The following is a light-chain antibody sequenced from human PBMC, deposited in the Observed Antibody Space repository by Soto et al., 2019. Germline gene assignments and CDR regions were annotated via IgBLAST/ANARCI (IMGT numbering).Light chain of an antibody. V-gene: IGKV3D-15*01. CDR1: QSVSSN. Sequence: ETVMTQSPATLSVSPGERAALSCRASQSVSSNLAWYQQKPGQAPSLLIYDISARATGIPTRFSGSGSGTEFTLTISSLQSEDFAVYYCQQYNDWPLTFGGGTKVEIK. CDR3: QQYNDWPLT. CDR2: DIS. J-gene: IGKJ4*01.